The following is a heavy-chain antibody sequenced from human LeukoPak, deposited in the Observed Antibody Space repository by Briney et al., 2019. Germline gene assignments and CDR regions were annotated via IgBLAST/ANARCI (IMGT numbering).Heavy chain of an antibody. Sequence: GLEWIGYIYYSGSTNYNPSLKSRVTISVDTSKNQFSLKLSSVTAADTAVYYCARGHWYFDLWGRGTLVTVSS. V-gene: IGHV4-59*01. CDR3: ARGHWYFDL. CDR2: IYYSGST. J-gene: IGHJ2*01.